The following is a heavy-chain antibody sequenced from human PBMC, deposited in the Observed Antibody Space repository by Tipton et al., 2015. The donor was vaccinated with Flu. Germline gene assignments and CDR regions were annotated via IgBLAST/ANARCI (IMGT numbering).Heavy chain of an antibody. CDR1: GGSISSGSYY. D-gene: IGHD3-22*01. CDR3: ARVRSYYDSSGYYYAFDY. Sequence: TLSLTCTVSGGSISSGSYYWSWIRQPAGKGLEWIGRIYTSGSTNYNPSLMSRVTISVDTSKNQFSLKLSSVTAADTAVYYCARVRSYYDSSGYYYAFDYWGQGTLVTVSS. CDR2: IYTSGST. V-gene: IGHV4-61*02. J-gene: IGHJ4*02.